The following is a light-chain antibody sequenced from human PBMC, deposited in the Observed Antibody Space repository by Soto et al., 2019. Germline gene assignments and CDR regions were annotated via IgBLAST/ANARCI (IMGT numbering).Light chain of an antibody. CDR1: QTIRTY. CDR2: KAS. CDR3: QQYNNYPWT. Sequence: DIQMTQSPSTLSASVGDRVTITCRASQTIRTYLAWYQQKPGKAPKLLIYKASILESGVPSRFSGSGSGTEFTLTISSLQPDDFATYYCQQYNNYPWTFGQGTKVEVQ. V-gene: IGKV1-5*03. J-gene: IGKJ1*01.